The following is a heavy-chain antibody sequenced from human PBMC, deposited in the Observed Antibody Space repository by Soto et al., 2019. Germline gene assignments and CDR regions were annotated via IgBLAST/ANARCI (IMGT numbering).Heavy chain of an antibody. J-gene: IGHJ6*02. CDR3: AILDFGDYLLSYGVDV. CDR2: ITSSSDAI. D-gene: IGHD4-17*01. V-gene: IGHV3-48*03. CDR1: GFPFRSYE. Sequence: EVQLVESGGALVHPGGSLRLSCAVSGFPFRSYEMNWVRQAPGKGPEWVSYITSSSDAIYYAASVKGRFTVSRDNAKNSLYLQMNSLRAEETAVYYCAILDFGDYLLSYGVDVWGQGTTVTVSS.